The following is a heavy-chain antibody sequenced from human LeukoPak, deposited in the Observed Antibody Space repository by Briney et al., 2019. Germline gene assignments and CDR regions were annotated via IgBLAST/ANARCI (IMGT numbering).Heavy chain of an antibody. Sequence: SVKVSCKASGGTSNSHAISWVRQAPGQGLEWMGRIIPNLGTTNRAQNFQDRVTLTADKSTNTAYMELTSMTSDDTAVYYCATTNDGGGYQWGDFFDFWGQGTLVTVSS. J-gene: IGHJ4*02. CDR1: GGTSNSHA. CDR3: ATTNDGGGYQWGDFFDF. D-gene: IGHD3-22*01. CDR2: IIPNLGTT. V-gene: IGHV1-69*04.